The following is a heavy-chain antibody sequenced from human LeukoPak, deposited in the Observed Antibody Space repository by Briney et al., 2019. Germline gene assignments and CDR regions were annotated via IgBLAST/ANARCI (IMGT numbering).Heavy chain of an antibody. CDR1: GGSISSYY. CDR3: ARSYCGGGSCGAFDI. V-gene: IGHV4-59*01. CDR2: IYYSGNT. D-gene: IGHD2-15*01. Sequence: SETLSLACTVSGGSISSYYWSWIRQPPGKGLEWIGYIYYSGNTNYNPSLKSRVTISVDTSKNQFSLRLSSVTAADTAVYYCARSYCGGGSCGAFDIWGQGTMVTVSS. J-gene: IGHJ3*02.